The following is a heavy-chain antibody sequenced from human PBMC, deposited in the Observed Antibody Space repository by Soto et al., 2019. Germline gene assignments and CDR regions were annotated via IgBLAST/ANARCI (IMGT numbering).Heavy chain of an antibody. V-gene: IGHV4-39*01. CDR1: GGSITDNRYH. CDR2: IYYSGHS. J-gene: IGHJ4*02. D-gene: IGHD2-8*01. Sequence: QLQLQESGPGLVKPSETLSVTCTVSGGSITDNRYHWGWSRQPPGKGLEWVGTIYYSGHSYYNPSLKSRATLSMDSSKNQFSLTLSSVDAADTAVYFCSRLTNAGPGDDWGQGTLVIVSS. CDR3: SRLTNAGPGDD.